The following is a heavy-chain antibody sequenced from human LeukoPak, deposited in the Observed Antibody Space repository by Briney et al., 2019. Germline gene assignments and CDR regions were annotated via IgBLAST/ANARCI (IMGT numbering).Heavy chain of an antibody. J-gene: IGHJ4*02. CDR3: ARALGSSYHLYNRELDY. V-gene: IGHV3-21*01. Sequence: GGSLRLSCAASGFTFSSYSMNWVRQAPGKGLEWVSSISSSSSYIYYADSVKGRFTISRDNAKNSLYLQMNSLRAEDTAVYYCARALGSSYHLYNRELDYWGQGTLVTVSS. CDR2: ISSSSSYI. D-gene: IGHD2-15*01. CDR1: GFTFSSYS.